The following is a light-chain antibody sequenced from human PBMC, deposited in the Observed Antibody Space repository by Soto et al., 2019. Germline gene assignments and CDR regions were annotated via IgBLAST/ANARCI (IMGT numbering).Light chain of an antibody. Sequence: EIVMTKSPATLSVSPGERATLSCRASQSVSSNLDGYQQKPCQAPRLLIYCASTRATGIPARFSGSGSGTEFTLTISSLQSEDYAVYYCQQYNNWPPGTFGQGTKVEIK. J-gene: IGKJ1*01. V-gene: IGKV3-15*01. CDR1: QSVSSN. CDR2: CAS. CDR3: QQYNNWPPGT.